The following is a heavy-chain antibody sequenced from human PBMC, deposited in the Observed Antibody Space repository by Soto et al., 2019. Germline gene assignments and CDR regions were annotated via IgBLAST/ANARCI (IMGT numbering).Heavy chain of an antibody. Sequence: GGSQSLSCAASGFTFSTYAMSWVRQAPGKGLEWVSVISGPGGSTYYADSVKGRFTISRDNSKNTLYLQMNSLRAEDTAVYYCAKFPALYFSNQPIDYWGQGTLVTVSS. J-gene: IGHJ4*02. CDR2: ISGPGGST. CDR3: AKFPALYFSNQPIDY. D-gene: IGHD4-4*01. V-gene: IGHV3-23*01. CDR1: GFTFSTYA.